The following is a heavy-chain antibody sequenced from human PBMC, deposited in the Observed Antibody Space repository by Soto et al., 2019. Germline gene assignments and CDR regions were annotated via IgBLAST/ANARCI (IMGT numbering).Heavy chain of an antibody. J-gene: IGHJ6*03. CDR1: GFTFSNYW. CDR3: ARGDCVGGTCYSLAGSFYYYMDV. D-gene: IGHD2-15*01. Sequence: EVQLVESGGGLVQPGGSLRLSCVASGFTFSNYWMYWVRQAPGEGLVWVSRINSDGSVSSYADSVKGRRTISRDNVKNTLYLQMDSLRAEDTAVYYCARGDCVGGTCYSLAGSFYYYMDVWGKGTTVTVFS. CDR2: INSDGSVS. V-gene: IGHV3-74*01.